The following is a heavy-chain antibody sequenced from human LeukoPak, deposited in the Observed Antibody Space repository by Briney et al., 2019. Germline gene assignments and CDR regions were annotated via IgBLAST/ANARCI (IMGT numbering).Heavy chain of an antibody. D-gene: IGHD4-17*01. Sequence: PGGSLRLSCTGSGFTFGDYAISWVRQAPGKGLGWLGFIRSKNNDGTTDYAASVKGRFIISRDDSKSIAYLQMNDLKTEDTAVYYCTRDRWGGDYTSRGMDVWGKGTTVTISS. V-gene: IGHV3-49*04. CDR3: TRDRWGGDYTSRGMDV. J-gene: IGHJ6*04. CDR2: IRSKNNDGTT. CDR1: GFTFGDYA.